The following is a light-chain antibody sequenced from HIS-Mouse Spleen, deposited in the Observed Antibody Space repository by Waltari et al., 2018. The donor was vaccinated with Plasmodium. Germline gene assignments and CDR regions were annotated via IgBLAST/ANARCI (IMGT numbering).Light chain of an antibody. CDR1: ALPKNY. J-gene: IGLJ3*02. CDR2: EDS. Sequence: SYELTQPPSVSVSAGHTARITCAGDALPKNYAYWYQQKSGQAPVLVIYEDSKRPSGIPERFSGSSSGTMATLTISGAQVEDEADYYCYSTDSSGNHRVFGGGTKLTVL. CDR3: YSTDSSGNHRV. V-gene: IGLV3-10*01.